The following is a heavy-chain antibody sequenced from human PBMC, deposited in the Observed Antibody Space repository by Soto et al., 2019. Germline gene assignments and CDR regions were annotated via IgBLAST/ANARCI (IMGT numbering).Heavy chain of an antibody. D-gene: IGHD2-2*01. CDR1: GFTFSSYA. Sequence: GSLRLSCSASGFTFSSYAMHWVRQAPGKGLEWVAVISYDGSNKYYADSVKGRFTISRDNSKNTLYLQMNSLRAEDTAVYYCARGPSSLTRFDYWGQGTLVTVSS. J-gene: IGHJ4*02. CDR3: ARGPSSLTRFDY. V-gene: IGHV3-30-3*01. CDR2: ISYDGSNK.